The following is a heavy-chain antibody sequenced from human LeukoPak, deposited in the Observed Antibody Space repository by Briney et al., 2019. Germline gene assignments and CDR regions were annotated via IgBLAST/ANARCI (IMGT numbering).Heavy chain of an antibody. Sequence: SQTLSLTCTVSGDSISSGRSYWSWIRQPAGKGLEWIGRIHSTGGTEYYPSLKRRVTISVDTAKNQFSLKLTSVTAADTAVYYCAREGASWGFTWGQGTLVTVSS. V-gene: IGHV4-61*02. D-gene: IGHD2-2*01. CDR3: AREGASWGFT. CDR1: GDSISSGRSY. J-gene: IGHJ5*02. CDR2: IHSTGGT.